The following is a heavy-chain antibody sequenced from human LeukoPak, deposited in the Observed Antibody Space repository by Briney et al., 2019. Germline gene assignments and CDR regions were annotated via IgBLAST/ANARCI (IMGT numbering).Heavy chain of an antibody. CDR3: ARVLAATLDY. D-gene: IGHD2-15*01. Sequence: SVTVSCTASGGTFSSYAISWVRQAPGQGLEWMGGIIPIFGTANYAQKFQGRVTITADESTSTAYMELSSLRSEDTAVYYCARVLAATLDYWGQGTLVTVSS. V-gene: IGHV1-69*13. J-gene: IGHJ4*02. CDR1: GGTFSSYA. CDR2: IIPIFGTA.